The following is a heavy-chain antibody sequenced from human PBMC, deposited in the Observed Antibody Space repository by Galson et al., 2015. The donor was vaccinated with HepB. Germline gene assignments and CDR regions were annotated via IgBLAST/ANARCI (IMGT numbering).Heavy chain of an antibody. J-gene: IGHJ4*02. CDR3: ARVVYSEEGFGSAYDY. CDR1: GFIFSNYA. CDR2: ISYNEINK. Sequence: LRLSCAASGFIFSNYAMHWVRQAPGKGLEWVAVISYNEINKHLGDSVRGRFTISRDNSKSTLYLQMNSLRADDTAVYYCARVVYSEEGFGSAYDYWGLGTRVTVSS. V-gene: IGHV3-30-3*01. D-gene: IGHD3-10*01.